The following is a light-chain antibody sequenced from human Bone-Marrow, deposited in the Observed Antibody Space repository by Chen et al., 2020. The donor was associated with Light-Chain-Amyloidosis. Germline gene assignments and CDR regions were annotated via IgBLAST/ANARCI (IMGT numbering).Light chain of an antibody. CDR3: SSYTSSSTLV. J-gene: IGLJ1*01. CDR2: EVS. CDR1: SRDVGGYNY. V-gene: IGLV2-14*01. Sequence: QSALTQPAPASGSPAQPITFSGPGTSRDVGGYNYVSWYQQHPGKAPKLMIYEVSNRPSGVSNRFSGSKSGNTASLTISGLQAEDEADYYCSSYTSSSTLVFGTGTKVTVL.